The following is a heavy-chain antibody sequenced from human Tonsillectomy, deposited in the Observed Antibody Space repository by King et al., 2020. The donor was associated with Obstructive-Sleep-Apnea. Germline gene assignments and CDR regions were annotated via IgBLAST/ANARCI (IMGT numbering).Heavy chain of an antibody. V-gene: IGHV3-21*01. J-gene: IGHJ3*02. D-gene: IGHD1-26*01. CDR2: ISGSGDYI. CDR3: ASDRCSGTTCYDVFDI. Sequence: VQLVQSGGGLVKPGGSLRLSCAASGFPFSSYGMNWVRQAPGKGLECVSSISGSGDYIYYAESVKGRFTISRDNAKSSVYLQMNDLRAEDAAIYFCASDRCSGTTCYDVFDIWGQGTTVTVSS. CDR1: GFPFSSYG.